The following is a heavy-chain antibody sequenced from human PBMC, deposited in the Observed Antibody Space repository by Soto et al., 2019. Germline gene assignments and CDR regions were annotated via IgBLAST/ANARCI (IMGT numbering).Heavy chain of an antibody. Sequence: EVQLVESGGGLVQPGGSLILSCAASGFTFSNYWMVWVRQAPGKGLVWVSRIIGDGPYTTYADSVKGRFTISRDNAKNTVYLQMNSLRVEDPAVYYGARGMLGSGTANDHWGQGTLVTFSS. J-gene: IGHJ4*02. CDR2: IIGDGPYT. V-gene: IGHV3-74*03. CDR1: GFTFSNYW. CDR3: ARGMLGSGTANDH. D-gene: IGHD3-10*01.